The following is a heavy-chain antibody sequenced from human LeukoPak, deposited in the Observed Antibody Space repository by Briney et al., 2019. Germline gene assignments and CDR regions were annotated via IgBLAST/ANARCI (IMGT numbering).Heavy chain of an antibody. Sequence: PSETLSLTCTVSGGSISSSSYYWSWIRQPPGKGLEWIGEINHSGSTNYNPSLKSRVTISVDTSKNQFSLKLSSVTAADTAVYYCARTLRPQSSYYYYYMDVWGKGTTVTISS. CDR1: GGSISSSSYY. D-gene: IGHD4-17*01. V-gene: IGHV4-39*07. CDR2: INHSGST. J-gene: IGHJ6*03. CDR3: ARTLRPQSSYYYYYMDV.